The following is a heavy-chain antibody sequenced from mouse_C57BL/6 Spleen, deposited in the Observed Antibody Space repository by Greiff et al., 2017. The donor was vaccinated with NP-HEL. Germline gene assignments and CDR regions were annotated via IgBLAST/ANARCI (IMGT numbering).Heavy chain of an antibody. V-gene: IGHV2-2*01. CDR3: ARRDGSSPYAMDY. J-gene: IGHJ4*01. D-gene: IGHD1-1*01. CDR1: GFSLTSYG. Sequence: VQLQQSGPGLVQPSQSLSITCTVSGFSLTSYGVHWVRQSPGKGLEWLGVIWSGGSTDYNAAFISRLSISKDNSKSQVFFKMNSLQADDTAIYYCARRDGSSPYAMDYWGQGTSVTVSS. CDR2: IWSGGST.